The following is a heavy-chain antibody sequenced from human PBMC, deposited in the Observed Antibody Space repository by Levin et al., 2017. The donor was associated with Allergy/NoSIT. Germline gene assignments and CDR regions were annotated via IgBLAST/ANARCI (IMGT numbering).Heavy chain of an antibody. CDR3: ARARAPRITMVQGPLSPYYYYYMDV. Sequence: SVKVSCKASGGTFSSYAISWVRQAPGQGLEWMGGIIPIFGTANYAQKFQGRVTITADESTSTAYMELSSLRSEDTAVYYCARARAPRITMVQGPLSPYYYYYMDVWGKGTTVTVSS. CDR2: IIPIFGTA. CDR1: GGTFSSYA. D-gene: IGHD3-10*01. V-gene: IGHV1-69*13. J-gene: IGHJ6*03.